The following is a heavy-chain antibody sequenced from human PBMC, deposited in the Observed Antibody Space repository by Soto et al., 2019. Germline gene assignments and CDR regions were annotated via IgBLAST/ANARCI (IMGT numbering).Heavy chain of an antibody. CDR3: ARDRSTYGGGGTGEVKENWFDP. J-gene: IGHJ5*02. V-gene: IGHV4-59*01. Sequence: SETLSLTCSVSCGSISRYYWSWIRQPPGKGLEWIGYAYYSGDTGYNPSLKSRVTMAVDTSKSQVSLKLSSVTAADTAVYYCARDRSTYGGGGTGEVKENWFDPWGQGARVTVSS. CDR2: AYYSGDT. CDR1: CGSISRYY. D-gene: IGHD2-8*01.